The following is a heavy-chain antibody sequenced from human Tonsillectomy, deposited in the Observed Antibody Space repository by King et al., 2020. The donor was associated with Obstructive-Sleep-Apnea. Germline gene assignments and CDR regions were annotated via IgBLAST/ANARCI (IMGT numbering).Heavy chain of an antibody. J-gene: IGHJ4*02. Sequence: VQLQQWGAGLLKPSETLSLTCAVYGGSFSVYYWSWIRQPPGKGLEWIVEINHSGSTNYNPSLKSRVTISLDTSKNQFSLELSSVTAADTAVYYCARGGWGSSWPFDYWGQGTLVTVSS. CDR1: GGSFSVYY. V-gene: IGHV4-34*01. D-gene: IGHD6-13*01. CDR3: ARGGWGSSWPFDY. CDR2: INHSGST.